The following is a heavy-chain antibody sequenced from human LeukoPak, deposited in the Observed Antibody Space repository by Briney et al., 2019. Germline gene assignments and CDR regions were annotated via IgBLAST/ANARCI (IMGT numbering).Heavy chain of an antibody. Sequence: ASETLSLTCTVSGGSISSYYWSWIRQPPGKGLEWIGYIYDSGSTNYNPSLKSRVTISQDTPKNQFSLKLRSVTAADTAVYYCARPGKNNWYYFEYWGQGTLVTVSS. D-gene: IGHD1-1*01. J-gene: IGHJ4*02. V-gene: IGHV4-59*08. CDR1: GGSISSYY. CDR2: IYDSGST. CDR3: ARPGKNNWYYFEY.